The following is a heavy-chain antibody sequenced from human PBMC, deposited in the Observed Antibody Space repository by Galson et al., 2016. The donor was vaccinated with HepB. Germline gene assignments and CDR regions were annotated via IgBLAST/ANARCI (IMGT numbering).Heavy chain of an antibody. V-gene: IGHV3-30*18. Sequence: SLRLSCAASGFTFTSYGMHWVRQAPGKGLEWVAIVSNDGSYKDYADSVKGRVTISRDNSKNTVYLDMNTLRVGDTAVYYCVKDLGALFYCSSTTCLKGRLDVWGKGTTVIVTS. J-gene: IGHJ6*04. CDR2: VSNDGSYK. CDR1: GFTFTSYG. CDR3: VKDLGALFYCSSTTCLKGRLDV. D-gene: IGHD3-16*01.